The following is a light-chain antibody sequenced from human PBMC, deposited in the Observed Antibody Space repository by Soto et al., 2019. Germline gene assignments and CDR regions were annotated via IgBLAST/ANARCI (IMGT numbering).Light chain of an antibody. CDR3: QQGYSAPYT. Sequence: DIQMTQSPSSLSASVGDRVTITCRASQTISSYLNWYQQKPGKAPKLLIYAASNLQSGVPSRFSGSGSGTDFTLTISSLQPEDFATYYCQQGYSAPYTFGQGTKLEIK. CDR1: QTISSY. V-gene: IGKV1-39*01. J-gene: IGKJ2*01. CDR2: AAS.